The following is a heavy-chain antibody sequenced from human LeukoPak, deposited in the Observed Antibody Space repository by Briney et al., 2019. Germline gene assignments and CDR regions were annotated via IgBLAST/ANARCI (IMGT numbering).Heavy chain of an antibody. Sequence: GGSLRLSCAASGLTVSTYYMSWVRQAPGKGLEWVSGIYSGGSTYYADSVKGRFTISRHNSKNTLYLQMNSLRAEDTAVYYCAKGPSALPPYYFDYWGQGTLVTVSS. D-gene: IGHD1-26*01. V-gene: IGHV3-53*01. J-gene: IGHJ4*02. CDR3: AKGPSALPPYYFDY. CDR1: GLTVSTYY. CDR2: IYSGGST.